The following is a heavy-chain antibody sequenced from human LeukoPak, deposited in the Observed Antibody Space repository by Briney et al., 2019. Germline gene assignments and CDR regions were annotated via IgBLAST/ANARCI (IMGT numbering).Heavy chain of an antibody. Sequence: GGSLRLSCAASGFTFSSYSMNWVRQAPGKGLEWVSSISSSSSYIYYADSVKGRFTISRDNAKNSLYLQRNSLRAEDTAVYYCTGRSAIAARRIFDPWGQGTLVTVSS. CDR3: TGRSAIAARRIFDP. V-gene: IGHV3-21*01. J-gene: IGHJ5*02. D-gene: IGHD6-6*01. CDR1: GFTFSSYS. CDR2: ISSSSSYI.